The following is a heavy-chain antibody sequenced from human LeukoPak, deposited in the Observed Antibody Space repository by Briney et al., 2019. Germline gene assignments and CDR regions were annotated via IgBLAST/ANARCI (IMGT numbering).Heavy chain of an antibody. Sequence: GGSLRLSCEASGFTFSTHAMNWIRQTPGKGLEWLSVISGDVQTTTYASSVKGRFTISRDNSKNTLYLEMNSLRVEDTAIYYCAKDGYYSSANHFARLHFDLWGRGTRVTVYS. CDR1: GFTFSTHA. CDR2: ISGDVQTT. CDR3: AKDGYYSSANHFARLHFDL. D-gene: IGHD3-10*01. J-gene: IGHJ2*01. V-gene: IGHV3-23*01.